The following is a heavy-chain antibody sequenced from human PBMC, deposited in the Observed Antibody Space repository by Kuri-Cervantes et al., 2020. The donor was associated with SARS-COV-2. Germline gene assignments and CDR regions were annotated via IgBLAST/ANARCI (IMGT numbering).Heavy chain of an antibody. V-gene: IGHV3-64*02. CDR2: ISSDGGSK. Sequence: GESLKISCAASGFIFSSYAMRWIRQAPGKGLQYVSGISSDGGSKHYADSVKGRFTISRDTSKNTLYLQMGSLRPEDMAVYYCARDRYSNNDLRCPEVPLEYWGQGTLVTVSS. CDR3: ARDRYSNNDLRCPEVPLEY. J-gene: IGHJ4*02. CDR1: GFIFSSYA. D-gene: IGHD4-11*01.